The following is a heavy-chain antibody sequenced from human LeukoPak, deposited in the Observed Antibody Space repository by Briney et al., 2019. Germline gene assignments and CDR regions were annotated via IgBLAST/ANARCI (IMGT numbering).Heavy chain of an antibody. CDR2: ISYAGSDE. CDR3: AKDEFRQETTTPGF. V-gene: IGHV3-30*18. D-gene: IGHD4-17*01. CDR1: GLIFDTYG. J-gene: IGHJ4*02. Sequence: PGWSLRLSCAASGLIFDTYGMHWVRQAPGKGLEWVAVISYAGSDEFYVDSVKGRFTISRDNSKNKLYLQMSSLRPEDTAVYYCAKDEFRQETTTPGFWGQGTLVTVSS.